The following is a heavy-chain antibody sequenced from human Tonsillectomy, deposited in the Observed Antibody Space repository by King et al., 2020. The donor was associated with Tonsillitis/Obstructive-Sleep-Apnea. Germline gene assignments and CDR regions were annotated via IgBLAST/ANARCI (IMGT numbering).Heavy chain of an antibody. J-gene: IGHJ4*02. V-gene: IGHV1-24*01. CDR3: ATYGKYYYDTSGYYYYLDY. D-gene: IGHD3-22*01. Sequence: QLVQSGAEVKKPGASVKVSCKVPGYTVTDLAIHWVRRAPGKGLEWMGGFHPEDTETIYAQKFLGRVTLTEDTSTDTAYMELSSLSSEDTAVYYCATYGKYYYDTSGYYYYLDYWGQGTLVSVSS. CDR1: GYTVTDLA. CDR2: FHPEDTET.